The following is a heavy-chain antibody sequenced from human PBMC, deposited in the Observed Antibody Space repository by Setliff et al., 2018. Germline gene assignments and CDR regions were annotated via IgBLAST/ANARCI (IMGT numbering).Heavy chain of an antibody. CDR3: ARVLAAAGYYYYGMDV. Sequence: SETLSLTCTVSGGSISSSSYYWGWIRQPPGKGLEWIGSIYYSGSTYYNPSLKSRVTISVDTSKNRFSLKLSSVTAADTAVYYCARVLAAAGYYYYGMDVWGQGTTVTVSS. D-gene: IGHD6-13*01. CDR2: IYYSGST. V-gene: IGHV4-39*07. CDR1: GGSISSSSYY. J-gene: IGHJ6*02.